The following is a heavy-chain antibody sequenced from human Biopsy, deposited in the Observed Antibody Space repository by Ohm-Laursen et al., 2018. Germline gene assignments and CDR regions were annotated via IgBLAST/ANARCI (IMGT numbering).Heavy chain of an antibody. V-gene: IGHV4-59*01. J-gene: IGHJ4*02. CDR3: ARDSRGGHLNTTLITGKNLDS. D-gene: IGHD3-16*01. CDR1: GVSFNGYY. CDR2: IYYTGST. Sequence: SETLSLTCAVYGVSFNGYYWSWIRQSPGKGLEWIGYIYYTGSTNYNPSVKSRVTISVDTSKNQFSLKLNSVTAADTAVYFCARDSRGGHLNTTLITGKNLDSWGQGILVTVSS.